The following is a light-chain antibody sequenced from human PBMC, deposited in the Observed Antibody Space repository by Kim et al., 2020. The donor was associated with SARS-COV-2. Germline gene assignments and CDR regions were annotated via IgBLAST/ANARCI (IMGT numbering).Light chain of an antibody. V-gene: IGKV3-20*01. CDR3: LQYGISRT. Sequence: LSPGERATRSGRASQSVMSDYIAWYQQRPGLAPRLLIYRASTRATGIPERFTGSGSGTDFALTISRLEPEDSALYYCLQYGISRTFGQGTKVDIK. J-gene: IGKJ1*01. CDR2: RAS. CDR1: QSVMSDY.